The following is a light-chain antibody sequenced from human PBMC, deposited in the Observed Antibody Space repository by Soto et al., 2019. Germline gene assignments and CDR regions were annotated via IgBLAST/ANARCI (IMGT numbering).Light chain of an antibody. CDR1: QSVSSS. CDR2: GAS. V-gene: IGKV3-15*01. Sequence: EIVMTQSPATLSVSPGERATLSCRASQSVSSSLAWYQQKAGQPPRLLIYGASTRATGVPARFSASGSGTEFILTITSLQSEDFGVYYCQKYNNWPRTFGPGTKVDIK. J-gene: IGKJ3*01. CDR3: QKYNNWPRT.